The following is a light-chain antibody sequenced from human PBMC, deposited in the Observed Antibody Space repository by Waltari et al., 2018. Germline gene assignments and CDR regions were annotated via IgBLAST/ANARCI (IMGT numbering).Light chain of an antibody. V-gene: IGKV3-20*01. Sequence: EIVLTQSPGTLSLSPGDRATLSCRASQSVSSNFLAWYQQKPGQAPRLLIYGASSRATCIPAKFSGSGSGTDFTLTINRLEPEDVAVYYCQQYGRSPLTFGGGTKVEIK. CDR2: GAS. J-gene: IGKJ4*01. CDR3: QQYGRSPLT. CDR1: QSVSSNF.